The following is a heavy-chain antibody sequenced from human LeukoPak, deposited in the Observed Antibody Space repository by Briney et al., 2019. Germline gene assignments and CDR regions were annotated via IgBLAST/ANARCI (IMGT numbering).Heavy chain of an antibody. J-gene: IGHJ4*02. CDR1: GFTYSSYR. Sequence: PGGSLTLSCAASGFTYSSYRMIWVRQAPGRGRECGANIKQDGSEKYYVDSVKGRFTISRDNAKNSLYLQMNSLRAEDTAVYYCARELDDSWKDYWGQGTLVTVSS. V-gene: IGHV3-7*01. CDR3: ARELDDSWKDY. CDR2: IKQDGSEK. D-gene: IGHD1-1*01.